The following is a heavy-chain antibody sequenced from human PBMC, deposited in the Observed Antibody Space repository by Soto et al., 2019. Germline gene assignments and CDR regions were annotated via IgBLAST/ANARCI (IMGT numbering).Heavy chain of an antibody. D-gene: IGHD3-16*01. Sequence: QVQLQESGPGLVKPSETLSLTCTVPGGSISSNYWCWIRQPPGKGLEGIGYIHYSGTTNYNPSLKSRVTVSVDRSKTQFSLKLSSVTAADTAVYYCARKITGWFDAWGQGTLVTVSS. V-gene: IGHV4-59*12. CDR1: GGSISSNY. J-gene: IGHJ5*02. CDR3: ARKITGWFDA. CDR2: IHYSGTT.